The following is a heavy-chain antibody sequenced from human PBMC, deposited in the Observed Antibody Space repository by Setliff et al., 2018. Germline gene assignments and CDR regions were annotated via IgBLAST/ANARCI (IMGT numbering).Heavy chain of an antibody. V-gene: IGHV4-61*09. CDR3: ARSRTIAVKGGVFAV. CDR2: IYSNGRT. Sequence: SETLSLTCTVSGGSISSDSHYWAWVRQPAGKGLELIGQIYSNGRTYYNPSLKSRVTISLDTSENQFSLELTSVTAADTAVYYCARSRTIAVKGGVFAVWGRGTLVTVSS. D-gene: IGHD6-19*01. J-gene: IGHJ2*01. CDR1: GGSISSDSHY.